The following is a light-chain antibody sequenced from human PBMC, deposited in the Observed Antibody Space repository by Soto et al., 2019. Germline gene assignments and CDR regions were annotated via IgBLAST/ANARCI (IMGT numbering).Light chain of an antibody. CDR1: SSDVGAYPY. V-gene: IGLV2-14*03. CDR2: DVF. J-gene: IGLJ3*02. Sequence: QSVLTQPASESGSPGQSITISCTGTSSDVGAYPYVAWYQHHPGKAPKLMIYDVFNRPSGVSHRFSASKSGNTASLTISGLQADYEADYYCSSYTSSRSRVFGGGTKVTVL. CDR3: SSYTSSRSRV.